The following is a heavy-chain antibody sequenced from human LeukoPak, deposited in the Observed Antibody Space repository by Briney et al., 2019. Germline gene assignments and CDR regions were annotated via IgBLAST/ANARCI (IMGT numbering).Heavy chain of an antibody. CDR3: AGAHYYGSGSYPYYFDY. V-gene: IGHV4-34*01. CDR2: INHSGST. Sequence: SETLSLTCAVYGGSFSGYYWSWIRQPPGKGQEWIGEINHSGSTNYNPSLKSRVTISVDTSKNQFSLKLSSVTAADTAVYYCAGAHYYGSGSYPYYFDYWGQGTLVTVSS. CDR1: GGSFSGYY. D-gene: IGHD3-10*01. J-gene: IGHJ4*02.